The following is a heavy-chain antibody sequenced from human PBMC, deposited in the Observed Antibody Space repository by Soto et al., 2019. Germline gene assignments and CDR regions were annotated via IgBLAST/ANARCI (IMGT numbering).Heavy chain of an antibody. CDR1: GFTFGDYA. V-gene: IGHV3-49*03. CDR2: IRSKAYGGTT. Sequence: GGSLRLSCTASGFTFGDYAMSWFRQAPGKGLEWVGFIRSKAYGGTTEYAASVKGRFTISRDDSKSIAYLQMNSLKTEDTAVYYCTRVMVRGVIITYYFDYWGQGTLVTVSS. CDR3: TRVMVRGVIITYYFDY. J-gene: IGHJ4*02. D-gene: IGHD3-10*01.